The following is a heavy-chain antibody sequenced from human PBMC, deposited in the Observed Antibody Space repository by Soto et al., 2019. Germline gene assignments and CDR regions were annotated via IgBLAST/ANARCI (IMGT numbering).Heavy chain of an antibody. D-gene: IGHD2-21*01. J-gene: IGHJ5*02. Sequence: PGESLKISCKGSGYSFTSYWIGWVRQMPGKGLEWMGIIYPGDSDTRYSPSFQGQVTISADKSISTAYLQWSSLKASDTAMYYCARPLRGLHEIPNWFDPWGQGTLVTVSS. V-gene: IGHV5-51*01. CDR3: ARPLRGLHEIPNWFDP. CDR2: IYPGDSDT. CDR1: GYSFTSYW.